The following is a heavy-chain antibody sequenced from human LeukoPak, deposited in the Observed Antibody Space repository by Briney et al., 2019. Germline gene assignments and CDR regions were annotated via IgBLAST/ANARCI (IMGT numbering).Heavy chain of an antibody. D-gene: IGHD2-15*01. CDR1: GFTFSSYW. J-gene: IGHJ3*02. CDR3: ARDPRYCSGGSCYRAFDI. Sequence: GGSLRLSCAASGFTFSSYWMSWVRQAPGKGLEWVANIKQDGSEKYYVDSVKGRFTISRDNAKNSLSLQMNSLRAEDTAVYYCARDPRYCSGGSCYRAFDIWGQGTMVTVSS. V-gene: IGHV3-7*01. CDR2: IKQDGSEK.